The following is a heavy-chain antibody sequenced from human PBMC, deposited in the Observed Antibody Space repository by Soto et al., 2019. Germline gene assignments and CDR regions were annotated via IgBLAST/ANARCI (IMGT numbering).Heavy chain of an antibody. CDR1: GGYTGSGGYY. CDR2: IYYSGIT. CDR3: ARYPGYYFDY. J-gene: IGHJ4*02. V-gene: IGHV4-31*03. Sequence: SETLSVTCTLSGGYTGSGGYYWSWIRQHPGKGLEWIGYIYYSGITYYNPSLKSRVTISVDTSKNQFSLKLSSVTAADTAVYYCARYPGYYFDYWGQGTLVTGSS.